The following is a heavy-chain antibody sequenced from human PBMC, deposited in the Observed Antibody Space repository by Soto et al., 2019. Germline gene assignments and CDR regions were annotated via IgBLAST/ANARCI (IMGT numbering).Heavy chain of an antibody. CDR3: ARDQVTVGLRSAEV. D-gene: IGHD4-17*01. J-gene: IGHJ3*01. CDR1: GFSFNSYG. V-gene: IGHV3-33*08. Sequence: QGQMVQSGGGVVQPGRSLRLSCVGSGFSFNSYGMHWVRQAPGKGLEWVALIWSDGAKKHYADSVKGRFTISRDNVKSTLYLEMNSLRAEDTAVYFCARDQVTVGLRSAEVWGQVTMVSVSS. CDR2: IWSDGAKK.